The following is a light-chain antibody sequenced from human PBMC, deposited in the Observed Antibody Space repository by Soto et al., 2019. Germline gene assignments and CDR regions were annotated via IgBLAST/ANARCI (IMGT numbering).Light chain of an antibody. CDR1: QSVSSN. J-gene: IGKJ5*01. CDR2: AAS. Sequence: EVVMTQSPATLSVSPGERATLSCWASQSVSSNLAWYQQKPGQAPRLLIHAASTRATGVPARFSGSESATEFTLTISSLQSEDFALYYCQQYNNWPITFGQGTRREIK. V-gene: IGKV3-15*01. CDR3: QQYNNWPIT.